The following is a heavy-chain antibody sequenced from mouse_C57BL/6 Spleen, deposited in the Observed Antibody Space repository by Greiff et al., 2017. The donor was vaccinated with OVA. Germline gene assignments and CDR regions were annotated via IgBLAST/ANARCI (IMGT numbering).Heavy chain of an antibody. V-gene: IGHV5-4*03. Sequence: EVKLMESGGGLVKPGGSLKLSCAASGFTFSSYAMSWVRQTPEKRLEWVATISDGGSYTYYPDNVKGRFTISRDNAKNNLYLQMSHLKSEDTAMYYCARVTGTWGQGTLVTVSA. J-gene: IGHJ3*02. CDR2: ISDGGSYT. CDR1: GFTFSSYA. CDR3: ARVTGT. D-gene: IGHD4-1*01.